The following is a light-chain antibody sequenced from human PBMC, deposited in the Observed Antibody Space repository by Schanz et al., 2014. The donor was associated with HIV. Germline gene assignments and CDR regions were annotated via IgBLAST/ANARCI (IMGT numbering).Light chain of an antibody. Sequence: EIVLTQSPGTLSLSPGERATLSCRASQSVSSSYLAWYQQKPGQAPRLLISGASSRATGIPDRFSGSGSGTDFTLTISRLEPEDFAVYYCQQRSNWPTFGQGTRLEIK. J-gene: IGKJ5*01. CDR3: QQRSNWPT. CDR1: QSVSSSY. CDR2: GAS. V-gene: IGKV3D-20*02.